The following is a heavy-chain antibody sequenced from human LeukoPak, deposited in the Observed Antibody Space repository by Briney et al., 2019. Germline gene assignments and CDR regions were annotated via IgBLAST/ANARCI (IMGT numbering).Heavy chain of an antibody. CDR1: GFTFSGYW. CDR3: ARSRAAVVMGELIPSFYYGMDV. CDR2: IKQDGGER. J-gene: IGHJ6*02. Sequence: PGGSLRLSCAASGFTFSGYWMNWVRQVPGKGLEWVATIKQDGGERYYVDSVEGRFTISRDNGKTSVYLQMNSLRADDTAVYYCARSRAAVVMGELIPSFYYGMDVWDQGTTVTVSS. D-gene: IGHD3-16*01. V-gene: IGHV3-7*03.